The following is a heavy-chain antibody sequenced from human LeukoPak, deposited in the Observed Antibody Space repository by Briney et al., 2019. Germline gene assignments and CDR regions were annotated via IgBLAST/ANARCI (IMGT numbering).Heavy chain of an antibody. CDR1: GFTFSSFG. D-gene: IGHD6-13*01. CDR3: ARDRRLGSARLPIAAADMDV. Sequence: QPGGSLRLSCVASGFTFSSFGMNWVRQAPGKGLEWVSYISGSSTAIDYADSVKGRFTISRDNAKSSLYLQMNSLRAEDTAVYYCARDRRLGSARLPIAAADMDVWGKGTTVTVSS. CDR2: ISGSSTAI. V-gene: IGHV3-48*04. J-gene: IGHJ6*04.